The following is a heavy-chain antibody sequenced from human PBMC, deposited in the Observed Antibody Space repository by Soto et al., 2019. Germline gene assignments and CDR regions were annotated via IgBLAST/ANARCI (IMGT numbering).Heavy chain of an antibody. J-gene: IGHJ5*02. CDR2: INAGNGNT. CDR1: GYTFTNYA. Sequence: QVQLVQSGAEEKKPGASVKVSCKASGYTFTNYAMDWVRQAPGQRLEWMGWINAGNGNTKYSQNFQGRVTITRDTSASTAYMELSSLRFEDTAVYYWARGKGYNWNHGWFDPWGQGTLVTVSS. CDR3: ARGKGYNWNHGWFDP. D-gene: IGHD1-20*01. V-gene: IGHV1-3*05.